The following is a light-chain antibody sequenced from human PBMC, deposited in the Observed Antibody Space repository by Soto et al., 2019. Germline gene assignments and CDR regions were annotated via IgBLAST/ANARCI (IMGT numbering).Light chain of an antibody. J-gene: IGLJ1*01. CDR2: EVS. CDR3: SAKSPDV. V-gene: IGLV2-14*01. Sequence: QSALTQPASVSGSPGQSITISCTGTSSGIRDYNYVSWYQQLPGNAPKLIMYEVSNRPSGISNRFSGSKSGNTASLTISGHQAEDEADYDCSAKSPDVFGTGTKVTVL. CDR1: SSGIRDYNY.